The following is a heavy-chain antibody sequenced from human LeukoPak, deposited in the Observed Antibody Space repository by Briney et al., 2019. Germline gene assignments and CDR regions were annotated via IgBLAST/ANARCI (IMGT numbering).Heavy chain of an antibody. CDR2: INHSGST. Sequence: SETLSPTCAVYGGSFSGYYWSWIRQPPGKGLEWIGEINHSGSTNYNPSLKSRVTISVDTSKNQFSLKLSSVTAADTAMYYCARGVYSYGPDYWGQGTLVTVSS. CDR3: ARGVYSYGPDY. D-gene: IGHD5-18*01. J-gene: IGHJ4*02. CDR1: GGSFSGYY. V-gene: IGHV4-34*01.